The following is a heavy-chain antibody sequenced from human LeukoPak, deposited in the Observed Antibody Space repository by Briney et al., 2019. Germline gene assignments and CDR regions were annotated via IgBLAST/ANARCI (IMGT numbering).Heavy chain of an antibody. CDR1: GFTFSSDA. V-gene: IGHV3-23*01. CDR3: AKDSGYCTNGVCYSFDY. CDR2: ISGSGGST. Sequence: GGSLRLSCAASGFTFSSDAMSWFRQAPGKGLEWVSAISGSGGSTYYADSVKGRFTISRDNSKNTLYLQMNSLRAEDTAVYYCAKDSGYCTNGVCYSFDYWGQGTLVTVSS. D-gene: IGHD2-8*01. J-gene: IGHJ4*02.